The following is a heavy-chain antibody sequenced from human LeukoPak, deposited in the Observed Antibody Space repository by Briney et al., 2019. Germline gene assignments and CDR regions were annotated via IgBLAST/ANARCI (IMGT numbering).Heavy chain of an antibody. Sequence: PGGSLRLSCAASGFTFSNYWMSWVRQAPGKGLEWVANIKQDGSEKYYVGSVKGRFTISRDNAKNSLYLQMNSLRAEDTAVYYCARSQYYYDSSGYYLFDYWGQGTLVTVSS. CDR3: ARSQYYYDSSGYYLFDY. CDR2: IKQDGSEK. D-gene: IGHD3-22*01. CDR1: GFTFSNYW. V-gene: IGHV3-7*01. J-gene: IGHJ4*02.